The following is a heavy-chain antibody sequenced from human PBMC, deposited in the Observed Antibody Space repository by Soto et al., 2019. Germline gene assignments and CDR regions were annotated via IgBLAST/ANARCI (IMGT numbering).Heavy chain of an antibody. CDR1: GGSFSGYY. J-gene: IGHJ5*02. D-gene: IGHD3-3*01. V-gene: IGHV4-34*01. CDR3: ARASKGDFWSGYRRLFDP. Sequence: PSETLSLTCAVYGGSFSGYYWSWIRQPPGKGLEWIGEINHSGSTNYNPSLKSRVTISVGTSKNQFSLKLSSVTAADTAVYYCARASKGDFWSGYRRLFDPWGQGTLVTVSS. CDR2: INHSGST.